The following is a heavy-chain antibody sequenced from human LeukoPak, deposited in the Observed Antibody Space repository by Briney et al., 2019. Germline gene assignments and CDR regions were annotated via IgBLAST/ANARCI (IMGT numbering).Heavy chain of an antibody. CDR3: ARGLGTARDAFDI. CDR1: GYSISSGYY. J-gene: IGHJ3*02. D-gene: IGHD3-16*01. V-gene: IGHV4-38-2*02. CDR2: IYHSGST. Sequence: SETLSLTCTVSGYSISSGYYWGWIRQPPGKGLEWIGSIYHSGSTYYNPSLKSRVTISVDTSKNQFSLKLSSVTAADTAVYYCARGLGTARDAFDIWGQGTMVTVSS.